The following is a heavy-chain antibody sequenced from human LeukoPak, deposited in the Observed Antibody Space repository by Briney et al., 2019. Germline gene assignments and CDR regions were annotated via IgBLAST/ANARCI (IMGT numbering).Heavy chain of an antibody. D-gene: IGHD3-22*01. CDR2: IYYSGST. V-gene: IGHV4-31*03. CDR3: ARITRYYYDSSGYNWFDP. Sequence: SQTLSLTCTVSGGSISSGGYYWSWIRQHQGKGLEWIGYIYYSGSTYYTPSLKSRVTISVHPSKNQFSLKLSSVTAADTAVYYCARITRYYYDSSGYNWFDPWGQGTLVTVSS. CDR1: GGSISSGGYY. J-gene: IGHJ5*02.